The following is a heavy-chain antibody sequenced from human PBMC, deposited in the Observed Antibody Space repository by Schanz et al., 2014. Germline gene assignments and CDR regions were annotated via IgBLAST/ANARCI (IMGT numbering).Heavy chain of an antibody. CDR1: TFTFSSYA. CDR2: ISGSGGST. Sequence: EVHLLESGGGLVQPGGSLRLSCAASTFTFSSYAMSWVRQAPGKGLEWVSAISGSGGSTYYADSVKGRFTISRDNSENTLYLQMSSLRVEDTAVYYCAKGRFGELSAFDICGQGTMVTVSS. J-gene: IGHJ3*02. V-gene: IGHV3-23*01. D-gene: IGHD3-10*01. CDR3: AKGRFGELSAFDI.